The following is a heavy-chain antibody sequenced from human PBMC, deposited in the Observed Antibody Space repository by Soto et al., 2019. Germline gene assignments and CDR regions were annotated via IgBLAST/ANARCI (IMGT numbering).Heavy chain of an antibody. CDR3: ARGTTIQVNYYYYGMDV. Sequence: PGESLKISCKGSGYSFTSYWIGWVRQMPGKGLEWMGIIYPGDSDTRYSPSFQGQVTISADKSISTAYLQWSSLKASDTAMYYCARGTTIQVNYYYYGMDVWGQGTTVTVSS. J-gene: IGHJ6*02. CDR2: IYPGDSDT. CDR1: GYSFTSYW. D-gene: IGHD3-3*01. V-gene: IGHV5-51*01.